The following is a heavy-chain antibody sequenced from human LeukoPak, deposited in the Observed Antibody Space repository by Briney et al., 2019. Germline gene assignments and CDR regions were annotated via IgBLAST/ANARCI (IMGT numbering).Heavy chain of an antibody. J-gene: IGHJ6*02. Sequence: PGGSLRLSCVASGFTFSSYWMHWVRQAPGKGLVWVSRINGDASSTTYADSVKGRFTISRDNSKNTLYLQMNSLRAEDTAVYYCAKEALGYCSSTSCYNYGMDVWGQGTTVTVSS. CDR2: INGDASST. D-gene: IGHD2-2*02. CDR1: GFTFSSYW. V-gene: IGHV3-74*01. CDR3: AKEALGYCSSTSCYNYGMDV.